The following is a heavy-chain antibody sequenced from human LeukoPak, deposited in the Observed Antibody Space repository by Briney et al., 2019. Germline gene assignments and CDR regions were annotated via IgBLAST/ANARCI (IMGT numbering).Heavy chain of an antibody. Sequence: GGSLRLSCAASGFTVSSNYMSWVRQAPGKGREWVSVIYSGGITYYADSVKGRFTISRDNSKNTLYIQMNSLRAEDTAVYYCARDPYYYGPVDYWGQGTLVTVSS. J-gene: IGHJ4*02. CDR3: ARDPYYYGPVDY. D-gene: IGHD3-10*01. V-gene: IGHV3-53*01. CDR2: IYSGGIT. CDR1: GFTVSSNY.